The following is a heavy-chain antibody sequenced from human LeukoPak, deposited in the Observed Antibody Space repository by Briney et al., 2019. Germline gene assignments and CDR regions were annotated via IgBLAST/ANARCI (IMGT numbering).Heavy chain of an antibody. V-gene: IGHV3-23*01. J-gene: IGHJ4*02. CDR3: ARDPGELWFGELPEVDY. Sequence: GGSLRLSCAASGFTFSTYGMAWVRQAPGKGLEWVSAISGSGSNTYYADSMKGRFTISRNNAKNSLYLQMNSLRAEDTAVYYCARDPGELWFGELPEVDYWGQGTLVTVSS. D-gene: IGHD3-10*01. CDR1: GFTFSTYG. CDR2: ISGSGSNT.